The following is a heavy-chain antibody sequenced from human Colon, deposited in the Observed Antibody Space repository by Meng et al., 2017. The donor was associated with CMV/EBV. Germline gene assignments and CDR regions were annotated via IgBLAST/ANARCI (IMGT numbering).Heavy chain of an antibody. V-gene: IGHV1-18*01. Sequence: QVQLVQSGAEVKKPGASVKASCTASGYTFNSYPISWVRQAPGQGLEWMGWISTYNGNTNYAQKFQGRLTLTTDTSTSTAYMELRGLRSDDTAVYYCAREKATVTTFMLLYWGLGTLVTVSS. CDR2: ISTYNGNT. D-gene: IGHD4-17*01. CDR1: GYTFNSYP. CDR3: AREKATVTTFMLLY. J-gene: IGHJ4*02.